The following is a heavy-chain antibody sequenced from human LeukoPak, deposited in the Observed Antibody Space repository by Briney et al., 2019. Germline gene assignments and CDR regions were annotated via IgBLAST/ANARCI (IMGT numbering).Heavy chain of an antibody. Sequence: SETLSLTCTVSGGSISNYYWSWIRQPPGKGLEWIGYIYYSGSTNYNPSLKSRVTISVDTSKNQFSLKLSSVTAADTAVYYCARLTMVRGVAFRYFDYWGQGTLVTVSS. CDR3: ARLTMVRGVAFRYFDY. CDR2: IYYSGST. V-gene: IGHV4-59*01. J-gene: IGHJ4*02. CDR1: GGSISNYY. D-gene: IGHD3-10*01.